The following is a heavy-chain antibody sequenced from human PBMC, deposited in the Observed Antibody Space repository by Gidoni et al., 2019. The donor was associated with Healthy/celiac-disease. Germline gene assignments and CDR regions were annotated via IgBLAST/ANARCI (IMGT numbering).Heavy chain of an antibody. Sequence: EVQLVESGGGLVKPGGSLRLSCAASGFPVSSNYMSWVRQAPGKGLEWVSVIYSGGSTYYADSVKGRFTISRDNSKNTLYLQMNSLRAEDTAVYYCARDQYYDSSGYFDYWGQGTLVTVSS. CDR3: ARDQYYDSSGYFDY. D-gene: IGHD3-22*01. CDR2: IYSGGST. V-gene: IGHV3-66*01. CDR1: GFPVSSNY. J-gene: IGHJ4*02.